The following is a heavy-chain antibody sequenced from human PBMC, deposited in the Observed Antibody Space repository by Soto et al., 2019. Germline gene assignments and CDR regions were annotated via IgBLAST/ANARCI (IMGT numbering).Heavy chain of an antibody. CDR2: ISGSDGKT. CDR3: ARWSYLDY. J-gene: IGHJ4*02. CDR1: GFSFGSYA. Sequence: PWGSLRFSCAASGFSFGSYALSWVRQAPGKGLEWVSTISGSDGKTFYADSVKGRFSISRDTSQSTLYLQMNSLRADDTAMYYCARWSYLDYWGQGTRVTVSS. D-gene: IGHD3-3*01. V-gene: IGHV3-23*01.